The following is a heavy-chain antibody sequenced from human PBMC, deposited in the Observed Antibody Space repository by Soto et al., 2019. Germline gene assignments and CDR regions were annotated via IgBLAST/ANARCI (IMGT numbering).Heavy chain of an antibody. J-gene: IGHJ4*02. V-gene: IGHV3-48*01. D-gene: IGHD6-6*01. CDR1: GFTFSSYS. CDR3: ARDLGIAARRDTLYYFDY. Sequence: GGSLRLSCAASGFTFSSYSMNWVRQAPGKGLEWVSYISSSSSTIYYADSVKGRFTISRDNAKNSLYLQMNSLRAEDTAVYYCARDLGIAARRDTLYYFDYWGQGTLVTVSS. CDR2: ISSSSSTI.